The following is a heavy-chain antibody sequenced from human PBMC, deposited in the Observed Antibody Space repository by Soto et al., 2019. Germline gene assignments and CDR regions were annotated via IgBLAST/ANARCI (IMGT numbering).Heavy chain of an antibody. CDR3: AITSTLGNYFDY. Sequence: AASVKVSCKASGYTFTSYCISWVRQAPGQGLEWMGWISAYNGNTNYAQKLQGRVTMTTDTSTSTAYMELRSLRSDDTAVYYCAITSTLGNYFDYWGQGTLVTVSS. J-gene: IGHJ4*02. V-gene: IGHV1-18*04. CDR2: ISAYNGNT. D-gene: IGHD1-20*01. CDR1: GYTFTSYC.